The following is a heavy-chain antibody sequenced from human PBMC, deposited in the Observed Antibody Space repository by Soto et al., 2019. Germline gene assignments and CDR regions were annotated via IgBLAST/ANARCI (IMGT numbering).Heavy chain of an antibody. CDR1: GFTFSSYG. CDR3: ARDRSVTTPYFDY. CDR2: IWYDGSNK. J-gene: IGHJ4*02. Sequence: GGSLRLSCAASGFTFSSYGMHWVRQAPGKGLEWVAVIWYDGSNKYYADSVKGRFTISRDNSKNTLYLRMNSLRAEDTAVYYCARDRSVTTPYFDYWGQGTLVTVSS. D-gene: IGHD4-17*01. V-gene: IGHV3-33*01.